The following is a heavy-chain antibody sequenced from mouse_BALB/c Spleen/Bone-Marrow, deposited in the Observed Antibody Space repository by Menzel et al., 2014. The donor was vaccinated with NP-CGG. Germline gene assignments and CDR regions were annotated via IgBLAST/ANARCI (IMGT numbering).Heavy chain of an antibody. V-gene: IGHV1-82*01. J-gene: IGHJ2*01. D-gene: IGHD2-1*01. CDR1: GYAFSSSW. Sequence: QVQLQQSGPELVKPGASVKISCKASGYAFSSSWMNWVKQRPGQGLEWIGRIYPGDGDTNYNGEFKGKATLTADKSSSTAYMQLSSLTSVDSAVYFCARDGYGKRNYFDYWGQGTTLTVSS. CDR3: ARDGYGKRNYFDY. CDR2: IYPGDGDT.